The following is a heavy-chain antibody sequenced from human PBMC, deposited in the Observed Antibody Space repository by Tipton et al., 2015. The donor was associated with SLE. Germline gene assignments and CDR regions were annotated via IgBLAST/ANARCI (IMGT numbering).Heavy chain of an antibody. Sequence: TLSLTCAVYGGSFSGYYWSWIRQPPGKGLEWIGEINHSGSTNYNPSLKSRVTISVDTSKNQFSLKLSSVTAADTAVYYCARDSSWCAFDIWGQGTMVTVSS. V-gene: IGHV4-34*01. CDR3: ARDSSWCAFDI. J-gene: IGHJ3*02. CDR2: INHSGST. CDR1: GGSFSGYY. D-gene: IGHD6-13*01.